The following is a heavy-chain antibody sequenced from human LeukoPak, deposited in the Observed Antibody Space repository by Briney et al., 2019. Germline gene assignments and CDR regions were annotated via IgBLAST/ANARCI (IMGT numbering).Heavy chain of an antibody. Sequence: PGGSLRLSCAASGFTFSSYSMNWVRQAPGKGLEWVSYISSSTIYYADSVKGRFTISRDNAKNSLYLQMNSLRAEDTAVYYCARNPGYSSGRYFQLWGQSTLVTVSS. CDR2: ISSSTI. CDR3: ARNPGYSSGRYFQL. CDR1: GFTFSSYS. V-gene: IGHV3-48*01. J-gene: IGHJ1*01. D-gene: IGHD6-19*01.